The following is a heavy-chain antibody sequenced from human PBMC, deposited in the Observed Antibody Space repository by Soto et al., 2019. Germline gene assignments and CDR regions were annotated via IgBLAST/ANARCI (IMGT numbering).Heavy chain of an antibody. V-gene: IGHV3-30-3*01. D-gene: IGHD3-22*01. CDR1: GSTFSSYA. CDR2: ISYDGSNK. CDR3: ARDSPMIVVVTRRPWY. J-gene: IGHJ4*02. Sequence: GGSLRLSCAASGSTFSSYAMHWVRQAPGKGLEWVAVISYDGSNKYYADSVKGRFTISRDNSKNTLYLQMNSLRAEDTAVYYCARDSPMIVVVTRRPWYWGQGTLVTVSS.